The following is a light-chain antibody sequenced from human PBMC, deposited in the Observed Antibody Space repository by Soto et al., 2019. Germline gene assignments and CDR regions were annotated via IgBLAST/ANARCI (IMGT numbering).Light chain of an antibody. CDR2: EVT. CDR1: SSDVGGYNY. V-gene: IGLV2-14*01. CDR3: SSYTSGSTLPWV. J-gene: IGLJ1*01. Sequence: QAVVTQPASVSGSPGQSITISCTGTSSDVGGYNYVSWYQQHPDKAPKLMIYEVTNRPSGVSHRFSGSKSGNTASLTISGLQAEDEADYYCSSYTSGSTLPWVFGTGTKLTVL.